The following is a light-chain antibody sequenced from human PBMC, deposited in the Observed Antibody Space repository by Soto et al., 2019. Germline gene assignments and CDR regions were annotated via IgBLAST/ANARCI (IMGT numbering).Light chain of an antibody. CDR2: GAS. J-gene: IGKJ5*01. CDR1: QSVSSSS. CDR3: QQYGSSPIT. V-gene: IGKV3-20*01. Sequence: EIVVTQSPGTLSLSPGERATLSCQASQSVSSSSLAWYKQKPGQAPRLLIYGASSRATGIPDRFSGSGSGTDFTLTISRLKPEDFAIYYCQQYGSSPITFGQGTRLEIK.